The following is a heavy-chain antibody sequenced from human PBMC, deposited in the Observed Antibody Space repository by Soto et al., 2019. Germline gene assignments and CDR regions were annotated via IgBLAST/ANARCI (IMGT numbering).Heavy chain of an antibody. Sequence: GGSLRLSCAASGFTFSSYGMHWVRQAPGKGLEWVAVISYDGSNKYYADSVKGRFTISRDNSKNTLYLQMNSLRAEDTAVYYCAKDDYCSGGSCYLDYYYYYMDVWGKGTTVTVSS. CDR2: ISYDGSNK. CDR3: AKDDYCSGGSCYLDYYYYYMDV. CDR1: GFTFSSYG. V-gene: IGHV3-30*18. J-gene: IGHJ6*03. D-gene: IGHD2-15*01.